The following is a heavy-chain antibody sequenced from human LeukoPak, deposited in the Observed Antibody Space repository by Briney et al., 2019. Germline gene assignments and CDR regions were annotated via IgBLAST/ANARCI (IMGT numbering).Heavy chain of an antibody. J-gene: IGHJ4*02. CDR2: ISGSGGST. CDR3: APYCSGGSCQIY. Sequence: GGSLRLSCAASGFTFSSYAMSWARQAPGKGLEWVSAISGSGGSTYYADSVEGRFTISRDNSKNTLYLQMNSLRAEDTAVYYCAPYCSGGSCQIYWGQGTLVTVSS. CDR1: GFTFSSYA. D-gene: IGHD2-15*01. V-gene: IGHV3-23*01.